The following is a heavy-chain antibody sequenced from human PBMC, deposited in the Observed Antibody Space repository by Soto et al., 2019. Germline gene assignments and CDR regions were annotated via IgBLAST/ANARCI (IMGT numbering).Heavy chain of an antibody. D-gene: IGHD3-3*01. V-gene: IGHV4-39*07. CDR2: IYYSGST. CDR3: ARDYDFWSGSHGMDV. Sequence: PSETLSLTCTVSGGSISSSSYYWGWIRQPPGKGLEWIGCIYYSGSTYYNPSLKSRVTISVDTSKNQFSLKLSSVTAADTAVYYCARDYDFWSGSHGMDVWGKGTTVTVSS. CDR1: GGSISSSSYY. J-gene: IGHJ6*04.